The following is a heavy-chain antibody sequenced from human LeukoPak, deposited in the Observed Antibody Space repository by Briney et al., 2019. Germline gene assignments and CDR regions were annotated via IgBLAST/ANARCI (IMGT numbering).Heavy chain of an antibody. CDR2: IYYTGST. CDR3: ARFPEGYDRGDY. Sequence: SETLSLTCTVSGGSISSHYWSWIRQPPGKGLEWIGYIYYTGSTNYNPSLQSRVTISVDTSNNQFSLKLSSVTAADTAVYYCARFPEGYDRGDYWGQGTLVTVSS. CDR1: GGSISSHY. J-gene: IGHJ4*02. V-gene: IGHV4-59*11. D-gene: IGHD3-22*01.